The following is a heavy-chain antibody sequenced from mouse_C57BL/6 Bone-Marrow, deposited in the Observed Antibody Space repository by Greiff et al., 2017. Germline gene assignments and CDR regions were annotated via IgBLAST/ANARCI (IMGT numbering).Heavy chain of an antibody. CDR1: GYTFTDYY. V-gene: IGHV1-76*01. CDR2: IYPGSGNT. D-gene: IGHD1-1*01. J-gene: IGHJ1*03. Sequence: QVQLQQSGAELVRPGASVKLSCKASGYTFTDYYINWVKQRPGQGLEWIARIYPGSGNTYYNEKFKGKATLTAEKSSSTAYMQLSSLTSEDSAVYFCARSCGSSYWWYFDVWGTGTTVTVSS. CDR3: ARSCGSSYWWYFDV.